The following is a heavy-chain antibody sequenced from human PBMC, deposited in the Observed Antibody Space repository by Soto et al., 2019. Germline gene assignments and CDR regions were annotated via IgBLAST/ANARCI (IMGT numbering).Heavy chain of an antibody. CDR2: IYPDDSDT. D-gene: IGHD2-15*01. V-gene: IGHV5-51*01. CDR1: GYRFTSYW. CDR3: ARREYCSGGTCYLDAFDI. Sequence: GESLKISCKGSGYRFTSYWIGWVRQMPGKGLEWMGTIYPDDSDTRYSPSLQGQVSISADKSINTAYLQWSSLKASDTAMYYCARREYCSGGTCYLDAFDIWGQGTMVTVSS. J-gene: IGHJ3*02.